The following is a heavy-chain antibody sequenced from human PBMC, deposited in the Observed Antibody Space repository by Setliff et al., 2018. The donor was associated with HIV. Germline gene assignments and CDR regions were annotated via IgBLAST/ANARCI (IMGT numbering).Heavy chain of an antibody. V-gene: IGHV1-8*02. J-gene: IGHJ4*02. Sequence: ASVKVSCKASGYTFTSYDINWVRRATGQGLEWMGWMNPDSGNTGHAQKFQGRVTMTRDTSISTAYMDLSSLRSEDTAVYYCTSDLDTAMPQIDYWGQGTLVTVSS. CDR2: MNPDSGNT. CDR3: TSDLDTAMPQIDY. CDR1: GYTFTSYD. D-gene: IGHD5-18*01.